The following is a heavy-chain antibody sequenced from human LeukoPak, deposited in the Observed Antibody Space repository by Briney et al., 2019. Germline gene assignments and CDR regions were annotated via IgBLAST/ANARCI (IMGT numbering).Heavy chain of an antibody. CDR1: GFTFSSYA. CDR3: ARVEQQLDNPYFDY. D-gene: IGHD6-13*01. CDR2: ISYDGSNK. Sequence: GGSLRLSCAASGFTFSSYAMHWVRQAPGKGLEWVAVISYDGSNKYYADSVKGRFTISRDNSKNTLYLQMNSLRAEDTAVYYCARVEQQLDNPYFDYWGQGTLVTVSS. V-gene: IGHV3-30-3*01. J-gene: IGHJ4*02.